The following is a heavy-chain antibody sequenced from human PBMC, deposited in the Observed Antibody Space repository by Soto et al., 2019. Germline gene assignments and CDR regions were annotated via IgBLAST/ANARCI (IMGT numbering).Heavy chain of an antibody. D-gene: IGHD3-10*01. J-gene: IGHJ5*02. CDR1: GYTFTSYG. Sequence: ASVKVSCKASGYTFTSYGISWVRQAPGQGLEWMGWISAYNGNTNYAQKLQGRVTMTTDTSTSTAYMELRSLRSDDTAVYYCARLTYYGSGSPWFDPWVQGTLVTVSS. CDR2: ISAYNGNT. CDR3: ARLTYYGSGSPWFDP. V-gene: IGHV1-18*01.